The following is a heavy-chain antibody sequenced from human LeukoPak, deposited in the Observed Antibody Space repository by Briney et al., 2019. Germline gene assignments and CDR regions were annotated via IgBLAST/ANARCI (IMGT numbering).Heavy chain of an antibody. CDR3: ARMARRTTVTTGDVDY. CDR1: GFTFSSYS. D-gene: IGHD4-17*01. V-gene: IGHV3-21*01. Sequence: GSLRLSCAASGFTFSSYSMNWVRQSPGKGLEWVSSISSSSSYIYYADSVKGRFTISRDNAKNSLYLQMNSLRAEDTAVYYCARMARRTTVTTGDVDYWGEGTRVSVSS. CDR2: ISSSSSYI. J-gene: IGHJ4*02.